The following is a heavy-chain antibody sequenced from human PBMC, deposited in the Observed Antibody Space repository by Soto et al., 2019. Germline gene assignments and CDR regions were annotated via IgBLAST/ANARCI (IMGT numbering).Heavy chain of an antibody. D-gene: IGHD3-3*01. CDR3: AKDHTICGVVIIEVDY. J-gene: IGHJ4*01. CDR2: ISGSGGST. Sequence: VGSLRLSCAASGFTFSSYAMSWVRQAPGKGLEWVSAISGSGGSTYYAASVKGRFTISRDNSKNTLYLQMNSLRAEDTAVYYCAKDHTICGVVIIEVDYGGQGTLVTVSS. V-gene: IGHV3-23*01. CDR1: GFTFSSYA.